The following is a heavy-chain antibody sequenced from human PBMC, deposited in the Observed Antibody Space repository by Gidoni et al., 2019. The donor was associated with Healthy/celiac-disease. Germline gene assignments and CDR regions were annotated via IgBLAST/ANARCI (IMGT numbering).Heavy chain of an antibody. CDR2: ISSSSSYI. J-gene: IGHJ3*02. Sequence: EVQLVESGGGLVKPGGSLRLHCAASGFPFSSYSMNWVRQAPGKGLEWVSSISSSSSYIYYADSVKGRFTISRDNAKNSLYLQMNSLRAEDTAVYYCARAPYGGNSYDAFDIWGQGTMVTVSS. CDR3: ARAPYGGNSYDAFDI. V-gene: IGHV3-21*01. CDR1: GFPFSSYS. D-gene: IGHD2-15*01.